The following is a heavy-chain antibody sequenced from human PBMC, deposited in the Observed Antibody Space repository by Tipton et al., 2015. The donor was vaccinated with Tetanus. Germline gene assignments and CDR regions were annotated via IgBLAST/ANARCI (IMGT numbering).Heavy chain of an antibody. J-gene: IGHJ4*02. V-gene: IGHV4-59*01. Sequence: TLSLTCAVYGASFSDYHWSWIRQPPGKGLEWLAYISGSGTTNSNYYLKSRITMTRDTSRNQFSLTLTSVTAADTAVYYCARANYDSFKKGPFDSWGQGSLVIVSS. CDR1: GASFSDYH. CDR3: ARANYDSFKKGPFDS. D-gene: IGHD3-3*01. CDR2: ISGSGTT.